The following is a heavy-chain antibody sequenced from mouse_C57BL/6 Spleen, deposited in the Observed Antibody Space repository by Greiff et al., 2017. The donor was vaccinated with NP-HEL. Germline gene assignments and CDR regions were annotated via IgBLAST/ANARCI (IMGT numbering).Heavy chain of an antibody. CDR3: ARDGMSPLLYYFDY. J-gene: IGHJ2*01. CDR1: GYTFTSYW. CDR2: IDPISGGT. Sequence: VQLQQPGAELVKPGASVKLSCKASGYTFTSYWMHWVKQRPGRGLEWIGRIDPISGGTKYNEKFKSKATLTVDKPSSTAYMQLSSLTSEDSAVYYCARDGMSPLLYYFDYWGQGTTLTVSS. V-gene: IGHV1-72*01.